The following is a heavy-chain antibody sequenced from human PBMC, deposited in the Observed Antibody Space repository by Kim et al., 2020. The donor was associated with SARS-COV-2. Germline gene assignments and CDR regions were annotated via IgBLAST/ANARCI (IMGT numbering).Heavy chain of an antibody. J-gene: IGHJ4*02. V-gene: IGHV3-74*01. CDR1: GFTFTSYW. CDR2: INSDGSST. D-gene: IGHD2-2*01. Sequence: GGSLRLSCAASGFTFTSYWMHWVRQAPGKGLVWVSRINSDGSSTSYADSVKGRFTISRDNAKNTLYLQMNSLRAEDTAVYYCARSNIVVVPAAMDFDYWGQGTMVTVSS. CDR3: ARSNIVVVPAAMDFDY.